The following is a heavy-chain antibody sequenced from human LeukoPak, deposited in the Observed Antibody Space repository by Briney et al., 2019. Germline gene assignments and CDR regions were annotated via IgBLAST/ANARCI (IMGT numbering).Heavy chain of an antibody. CDR1: GYSFTSYW. Sequence: GESLKISCKGSGYSFTSYWIGWVRQMPGKGLEWMGIIYPGDSDTRYSPSFQGQVTISADKSISTAYLQWSSLKASDTAMYYCARHTIFGVAHTKYYYYGMDVWGQGTTVTVSS. D-gene: IGHD3-3*01. CDR3: ARHTIFGVAHTKYYYYGMDV. V-gene: IGHV5-51*01. J-gene: IGHJ6*02. CDR2: IYPGDSDT.